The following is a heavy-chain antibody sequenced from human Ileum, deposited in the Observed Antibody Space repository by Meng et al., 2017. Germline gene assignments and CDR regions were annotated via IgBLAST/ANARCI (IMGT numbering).Heavy chain of an antibody. CDR3: ARETNPGAIFGVVTHAFDI. D-gene: IGHD3-3*01. J-gene: IGHJ3*02. CDR2: INWNGGST. Sequence: GESLKISCAASGFTFDDYGMSWVRQAPGKGLEWVSGINWNGGSTGYADSVKGRFTISRDNAKNSLYLQMNSLRAEDTALYHCARETNPGAIFGVVTHAFDIWGQGTMVTVSS. CDR1: GFTFDDYG. V-gene: IGHV3-20*01.